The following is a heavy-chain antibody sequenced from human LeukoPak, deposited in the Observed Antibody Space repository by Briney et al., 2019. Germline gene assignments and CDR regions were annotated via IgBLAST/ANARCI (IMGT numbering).Heavy chain of an antibody. CDR2: ISGSGSGT. CDR3: AKVPSSSGYYHFDY. D-gene: IGHD6-25*01. CDR1: GFTFSGYA. J-gene: IGHJ4*02. Sequence: GGSLRLSCAASGFTFSGYAMSWVRQAPGKGLEWVSAISGSGSGTFYTDSVKGRFIISRDNSKNTLYLQMNSLRAGDTAVYYCAKVPSSSGYYHFDYWGQGTLVTVSS. V-gene: IGHV3-23*01.